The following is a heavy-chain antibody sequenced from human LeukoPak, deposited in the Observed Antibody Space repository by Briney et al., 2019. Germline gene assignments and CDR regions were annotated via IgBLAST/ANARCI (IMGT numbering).Heavy chain of an antibody. CDR2: IIPIFGTA. D-gene: IGHD3-3*01. CDR3: ARGPSEYDFWSGYYTGSGGDDAFDI. CDR1: GGTFSSYA. V-gene: IGHV1-69*05. Sequence: ASVKVSCKASGGTFSSYAISWVRQAPGQGLEWMGGIIPIFGTANYAQKFQGRVTITTDESTSTAYMELSSLRSEDTAVYYCARGPSEYDFWSGYYTGSGGDDAFDIWGQGTMVTVSS. J-gene: IGHJ3*02.